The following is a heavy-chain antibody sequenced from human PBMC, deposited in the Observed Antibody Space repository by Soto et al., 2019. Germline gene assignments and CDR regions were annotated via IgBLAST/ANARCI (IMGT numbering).Heavy chain of an antibody. J-gene: IGHJ6*02. Sequence: ASMKVSCKASGYTFTSYYMHWVRQAPGQGLEWMGIINPSGGSTSYAQKFQGRVTMTRDTSTSTVYMELSSLRSEDTAVYYCAGGLRLMGSDYYYYGMDVWGQGTTVTVSS. D-gene: IGHD2-8*01. CDR3: AGGLRLMGSDYYYYGMDV. CDR2: INPSGGST. V-gene: IGHV1-46*01. CDR1: GYTFTSYY.